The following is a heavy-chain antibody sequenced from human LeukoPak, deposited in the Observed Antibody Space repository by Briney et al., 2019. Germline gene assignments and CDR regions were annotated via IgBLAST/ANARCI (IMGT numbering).Heavy chain of an antibody. V-gene: IGHV1-2*02. D-gene: IGHD6-13*01. CDR1: GYTFTGYY. CDR2: INPNSGGP. CDR3: ARSGGGSSSWEIDY. Sequence: GASVKVSXKASGYTFTGYYMHWVRQAPGQGLEWMGWINPNSGGPNYAQKFQGRVTMTRDTSISTAYLELSRLRSDDMAVYYCARSGGGSSSWEIDYWGQGTLVTVSS. J-gene: IGHJ4*02.